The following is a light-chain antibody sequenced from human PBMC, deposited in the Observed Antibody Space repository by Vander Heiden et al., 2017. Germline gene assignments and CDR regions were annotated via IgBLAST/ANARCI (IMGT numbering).Light chain of an antibody. CDR3: QQRSHLPAA. V-gene: IGKV3-11*02. CDR2: EAS. Sequence: EIVLPQSPATLSLSPGARATLSCTASQSVSSYLAWYQQKPGQAPRLLIYEASNRATGVPARFSGSGSGRDFTLTISSLEPEDVAIYYCQQRSHLPAAFGGGTMVEIK. CDR1: QSVSSY. J-gene: IGKJ4*01.